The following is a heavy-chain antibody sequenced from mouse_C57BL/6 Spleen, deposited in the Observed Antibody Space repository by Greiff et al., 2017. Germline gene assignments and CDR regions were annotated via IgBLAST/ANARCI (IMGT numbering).Heavy chain of an antibody. D-gene: IGHD2-4*01. J-gene: IGHJ3*01. CDR3: ARGYDDESWFAY. V-gene: IGHV2-2*01. Sequence: VQVVESGPGLVQPSQSLSITCTVSGFSLTSYGVHWVRQSPGKCLEWLGVIWSGGSTDYTAAFISSRSFRQDNSKSQVFFKMNRLKADDTAIYYCARGYDDESWFAYGGQGTLVTVSA. CDR2: IWSGGST. CDR1: GFSLTSYG.